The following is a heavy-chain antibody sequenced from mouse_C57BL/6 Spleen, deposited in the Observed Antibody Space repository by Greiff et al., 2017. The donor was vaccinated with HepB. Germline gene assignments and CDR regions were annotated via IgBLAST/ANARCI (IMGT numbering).Heavy chain of an antibody. Sequence: EVNVVESGGGLVQPGGSLSLSCAASGFTFTDYYMSWVRQPPGKALEWLGFIRNKANGYTTEYSASVKGRFTISRDNSQSILYLQMNALGAEDSATYYCARYPPATGVADDWGQGTTLTVSS. V-gene: IGHV7-3*01. CDR3: ARYPPATGVADD. CDR2: IRNKANGYTT. J-gene: IGHJ2*01. CDR1: GFTFTDYY. D-gene: IGHD1-1*01.